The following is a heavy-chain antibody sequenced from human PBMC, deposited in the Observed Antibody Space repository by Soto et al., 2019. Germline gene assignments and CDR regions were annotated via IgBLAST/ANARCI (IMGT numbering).Heavy chain of an antibody. J-gene: IGHJ5*02. D-gene: IGHD6-19*01. CDR1: GGSISGYY. V-gene: IGHV4-4*07. CDR2: IYYSGTT. CDR3: AGMPYTSGLRFDP. Sequence: PSETLSLTCTVFGGSISGYYWTWIRQPDGKGLEWIGRIYYSGTTNYNPSLTSRVTMSVDTAKNQFFLNLSSVTAADTAVYFCAGMPYTSGLRFDPWGPGTLVTVSS.